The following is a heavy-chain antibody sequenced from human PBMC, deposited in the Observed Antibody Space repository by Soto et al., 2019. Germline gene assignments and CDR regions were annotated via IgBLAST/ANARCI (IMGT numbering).Heavy chain of an antibody. CDR2: ITGSGAGS. CDR1: GFTFSSYA. Sequence: EVQLLESGGGWLQPGGSLRLSCAASGFTFSSYAMNWVRQAPGKGLEWVSGITGSGAGSYYSDSVKGRFTISRDNSKNTLYLQMNRLRAEDTAVYYCAKAYSTSWTNDWFDPWGQGTLVTVSS. CDR3: AKAYSTSWTNDWFDP. V-gene: IGHV3-23*01. D-gene: IGHD2-2*01. J-gene: IGHJ5*02.